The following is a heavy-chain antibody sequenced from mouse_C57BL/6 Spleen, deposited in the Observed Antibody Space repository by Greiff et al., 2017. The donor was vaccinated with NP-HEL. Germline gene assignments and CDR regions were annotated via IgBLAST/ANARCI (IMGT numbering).Heavy chain of an antibody. J-gene: IGHJ4*01. CDR3: ARKAGTEYYAMDY. D-gene: IGHD4-1*01. CDR2: INPSTGGT. Sequence: VHVKQSGPELVKPGASVKISCKASGYSFTGYYMNWVKQSPEKSLEWIGEINPSTGGTTYNQKFKAKATLTVDKSSSTAYMQLKSLTSEDSAVYYCARKAGTEYYAMDYWGQGTSVTVSS. V-gene: IGHV1-42*01. CDR1: GYSFTGYY.